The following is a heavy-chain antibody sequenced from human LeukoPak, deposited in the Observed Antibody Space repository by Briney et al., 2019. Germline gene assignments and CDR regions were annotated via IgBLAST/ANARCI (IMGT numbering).Heavy chain of an antibody. D-gene: IGHD3-22*01. CDR2: IHMSGST. Sequence: SETLSLTCTVSGDSINSYHWSWIRQPAGKGLEWIGRIHMSGSTNYNPSLRSRVTISMDNSKNQFSLKLKSVTAADTAVYYCARDDSSRDDSGGYHYWGQGTLVTISS. V-gene: IGHV4-4*07. CDR3: ARDDSSRDDSGGYHY. J-gene: IGHJ4*02. CDR1: GDSINSYH.